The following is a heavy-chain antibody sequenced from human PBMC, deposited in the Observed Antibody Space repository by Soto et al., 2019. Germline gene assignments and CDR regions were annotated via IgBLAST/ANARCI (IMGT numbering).Heavy chain of an antibody. D-gene: IGHD6-13*01. V-gene: IGHV1-18*01. Sequence: QVQLVQSGAEVKKPGASVKVSCKTSGYTFTMYGISWVRQAPEQGLEWMGWISTYNGNTNSAQKFQGRVTMTTDTSTSTAYRALRSLRSDDTAVYYCARSPYTNSWDYFDYWGQGTLVSVSS. CDR3: ARSPYTNSWDYFDY. CDR2: ISTYNGNT. CDR1: GYTFTMYG. J-gene: IGHJ4*02.